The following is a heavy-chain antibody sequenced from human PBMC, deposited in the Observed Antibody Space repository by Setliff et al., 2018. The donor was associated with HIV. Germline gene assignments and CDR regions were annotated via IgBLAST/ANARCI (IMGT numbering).Heavy chain of an antibody. CDR2: MNPNSGNT. V-gene: IGHV1-8*01. CDR1: GSTFSTYD. Sequence: ASVKVSCKPSGSTFSTYDINWVRQATGQGLEWMGWMNPNSGNTGYAQKFQGWVTMTRDTSISTAYMELSSLRSDDTAVYYCARGTAPRPASVLEFLEWLFTNWFDPWGQGTLVTVSS. D-gene: IGHD3-3*02. CDR3: ARGTAPRPASVLEFLEWLFTNWFDP. J-gene: IGHJ5*02.